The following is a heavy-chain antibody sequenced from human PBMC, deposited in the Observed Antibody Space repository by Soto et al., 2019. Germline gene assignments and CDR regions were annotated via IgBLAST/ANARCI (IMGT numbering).Heavy chain of an antibody. V-gene: IGHV1-69*06. CDR3: AISSYDILTGYLVLTYYYYYGMDV. CDR1: GGTFSSYA. CDR2: IIPIFGTA. Sequence: SVKVSCKASGGTFSSYAISWVRQAPGQGLEWMGGIIPIFGTANYAQKFQGRVTITADKSTSTAYMELSSLRSEDTAVYYCAISSYDILTGYLVLTYYYYYGMDVWGQGTTVTVSS. J-gene: IGHJ6*02. D-gene: IGHD3-9*01.